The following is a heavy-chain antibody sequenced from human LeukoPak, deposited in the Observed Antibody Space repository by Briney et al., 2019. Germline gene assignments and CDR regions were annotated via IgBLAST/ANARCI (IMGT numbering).Heavy chain of an antibody. CDR1: GFTFSSYA. J-gene: IGHJ4*02. D-gene: IGHD5-18*01. CDR2: ISGSGGNT. CDR3: AKSHGYSYGFDY. Sequence: GGSLRLSCAASGFTFSSYAMSWVRQAPGKGLEWVSAISGSGGNTYYADSVKGRFTISRDNSKNTLYLQMNSLRAEDTAVYYCAKSHGYSYGFDYWGQGTLVTVSS. V-gene: IGHV3-23*01.